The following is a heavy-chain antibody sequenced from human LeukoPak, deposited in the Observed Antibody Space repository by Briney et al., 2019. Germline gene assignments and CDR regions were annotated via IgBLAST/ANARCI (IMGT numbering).Heavy chain of an antibody. CDR2: IYSGDNS. CDR1: GFSVSSNY. J-gene: IGHJ4*02. V-gene: IGHV3-53*01. D-gene: IGHD1-26*01. Sequence: PGGSLRLSCAASGFSVSSNYMSWVRQAPGKGLEWVSVIYSGDNSYYADSVRGRFTISRDNSKNTLYLQMNSLRAEDTAVYYCARGSGTYSLGFDYWGQGTLVTVSS. CDR3: ARGSGTYSLGFDY.